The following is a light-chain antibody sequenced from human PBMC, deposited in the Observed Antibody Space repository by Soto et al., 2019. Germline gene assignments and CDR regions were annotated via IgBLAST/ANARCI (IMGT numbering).Light chain of an antibody. J-gene: IGKJ2*01. V-gene: IGKV1-5*01. CDR3: QQYKSYSYT. Sequence: DIQMTQSPSILSASVGDRVAITCRANESISSWLAWYQQKPGKAPQVLIYDASRLESGVPVRFSGSGSGTEFTLTISSLQPDDLATYYCQQYKSYSYTFGQGTNLEI. CDR1: ESISSW. CDR2: DAS.